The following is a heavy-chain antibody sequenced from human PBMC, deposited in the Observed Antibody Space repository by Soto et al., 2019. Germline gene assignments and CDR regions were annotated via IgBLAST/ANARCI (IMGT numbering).Heavy chain of an antibody. CDR1: GVTVSSNY. D-gene: IGHD5-18*01. CDR2: IYSGGST. V-gene: IGHV3-66*04. Sequence: EVQLVESGGGLVQPGGSLRLSCAASGVTVSSNYMSWVRQAPGKGLEWVSVIYSGGSTYYADSVKGSFTISRDNSKNALSLQMNSLRAEDTAVYYCARHGYNYGGGYFDYWGQGTLVTVSS. J-gene: IGHJ4*02. CDR3: ARHGYNYGGGYFDY.